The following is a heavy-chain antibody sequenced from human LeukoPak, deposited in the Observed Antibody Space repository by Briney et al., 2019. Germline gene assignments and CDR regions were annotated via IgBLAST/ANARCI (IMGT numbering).Heavy chain of an antibody. CDR1: ELTFSRCW. D-gene: IGHD1-26*01. Sequence: GGSLRLSCVASELTFSRCWMHWVRQAPGKGLVWVSRINGDGSSTTYADSVKGRFTISRDNAKNTVFLQMNSLRAEDTAVYYCTTGATAYDYWGQGTLVTVSS. J-gene: IGHJ4*02. V-gene: IGHV3-74*01. CDR2: INGDGSST. CDR3: TTGATAYDY.